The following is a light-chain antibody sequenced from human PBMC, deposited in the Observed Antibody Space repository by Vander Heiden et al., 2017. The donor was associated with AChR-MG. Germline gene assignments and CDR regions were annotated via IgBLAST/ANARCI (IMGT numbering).Light chain of an antibody. CDR3: SLYTGSTTLWV. V-gene: IGLV2-18*01. Sequence: QSALTHPPSVSRSPGQSVTIPCTATSTVVGSNNRITCYHQPLRPAPKHMIYTVSSRPSGAADRFSGSKSGDTASLTISGLQAEDEADYYCSLYTGSTTLWVFGGGTRLTVL. CDR1: STVVGSNNR. CDR2: TVS. J-gene: IGLJ3*02.